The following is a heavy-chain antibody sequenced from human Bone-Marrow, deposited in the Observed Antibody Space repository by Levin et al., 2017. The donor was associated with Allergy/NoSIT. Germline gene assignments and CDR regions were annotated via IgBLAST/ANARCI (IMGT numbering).Heavy chain of an antibody. V-gene: IGHV4-59*08. D-gene: IGHD5/OR15-5a*01. Sequence: ASQTLSLTCTVSGVSISSYYWSWIRQPPGEGLEWIGYVYSSGSANYNPSLKSRVTISVDTSKNQFSLNLSSVTAADTAVYYCARHQGGLHYYYYGMDVWGPGATVTVSS. CDR1: GVSISSYY. CDR2: VYSSGSA. J-gene: IGHJ6*02. CDR3: ARHQGGLHYYYYGMDV.